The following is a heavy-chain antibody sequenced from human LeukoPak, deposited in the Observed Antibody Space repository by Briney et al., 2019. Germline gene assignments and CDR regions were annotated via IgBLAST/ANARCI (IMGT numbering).Heavy chain of an antibody. Sequence: GGSLRLSCAASGFTFSSYAMSWVRQAPGKGLEWVSAISGSGGSTYYADSVKGRFTISRDNSKNTLYLQMNSLRAEDTAVYYCAKARERHTIFGVVIIGYFDYWGQGTLVTVSS. D-gene: IGHD3-3*01. J-gene: IGHJ4*02. CDR2: ISGSGGST. V-gene: IGHV3-23*01. CDR1: GFTFSSYA. CDR3: AKARERHTIFGVVIIGYFDY.